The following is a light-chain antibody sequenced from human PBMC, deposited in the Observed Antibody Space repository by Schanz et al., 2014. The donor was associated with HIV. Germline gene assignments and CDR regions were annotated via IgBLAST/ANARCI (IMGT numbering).Light chain of an antibody. V-gene: IGKV3-20*01. CDR2: GAS. CDR1: QSVSSSY. J-gene: IGKJ2*01. Sequence: EIVMTQSPAPLSVSPGERATLSCGASQSVSSSYLAWYQQKPGQAPRLLIYGASRRATGIPDRFSGSGSGTDFTLTISRLEPEDFAVYYCQQYGSSPRTFGQGTKLEIK. CDR3: QQYGSSPRT.